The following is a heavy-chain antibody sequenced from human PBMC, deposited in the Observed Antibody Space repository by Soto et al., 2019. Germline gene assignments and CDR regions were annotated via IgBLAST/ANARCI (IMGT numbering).Heavy chain of an antibody. CDR2: ISGSNGDT. CDR1: GYTFTNYG. V-gene: IGHV1-18*01. D-gene: IGHD6-19*01. CDR3: GRGGLAVSGTYDY. Sequence: QVQLVQSGAEVKESGASVKVSCKASGYTFTNYGVAWVRRAPGQGLEWMSWISGSNGDTKYAQNLQNRVYLTTDTSTNTAYMELRSLRPDDTAIYFCGRGGLAVSGTYDYWGQGTLVTVSS. J-gene: IGHJ4*02.